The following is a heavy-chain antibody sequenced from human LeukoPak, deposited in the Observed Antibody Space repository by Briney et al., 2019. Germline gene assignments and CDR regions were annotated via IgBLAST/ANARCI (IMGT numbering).Heavy chain of an antibody. D-gene: IGHD3-16*01. CDR1: GYSFTGYY. CDR2: ISGYNGNT. J-gene: IGHJ5*02. Sequence: GASVKVSCKASGYSFTGYYIHWVRQAPGQGLEWMGWISGYNGNTNYAQKFQGRVTMTTDTSTSTAYMELRSLRSDDTAVYYCARTSHESVLYWSDPWGQGTLVNVSS. V-gene: IGHV1-18*04. CDR3: ARTSHESVLYWSDP.